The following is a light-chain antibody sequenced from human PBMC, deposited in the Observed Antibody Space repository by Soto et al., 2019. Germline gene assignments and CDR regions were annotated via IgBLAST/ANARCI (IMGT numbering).Light chain of an antibody. CDR2: EVT. CDR3: TSYTSISTIV. J-gene: IGLJ3*02. V-gene: IGLV2-14*01. Sequence: QSALTQPASVSGSPGQSITISCTGTNNDVAAYNYVSWYQQHPGKVPKLIIYEVTNRPSGVSSRFSGSKSGETASLTISGLQAEDEADYYCTSYTSISTIVFGGGTQLTVL. CDR1: NNDVAAYNY.